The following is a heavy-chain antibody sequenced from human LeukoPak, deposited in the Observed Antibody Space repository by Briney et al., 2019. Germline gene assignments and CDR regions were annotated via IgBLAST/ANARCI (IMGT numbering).Heavy chain of an antibody. CDR3: ARDMTGLVDS. CDR2: INPDGSTT. V-gene: IGHV3-74*01. D-gene: IGHD3-9*01. J-gene: IGHJ4*02. CDR1: GFTFSNYW. Sequence: PGGSLRLSCAASGFTFSNYWMHWVRQAPGKGLVWVSRINPDGSTTNYADSVKGRFIISRDNAKNTLYLQMNSLRAEDTAVFYCARDMTGLVDSWGQGTLVTVSS.